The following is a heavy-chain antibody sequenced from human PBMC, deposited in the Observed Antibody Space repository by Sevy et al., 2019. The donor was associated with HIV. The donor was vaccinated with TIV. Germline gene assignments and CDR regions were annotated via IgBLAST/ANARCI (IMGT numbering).Heavy chain of an antibody. CDR3: ACTSSVTTDYYYFYGMDV. CDR2: INPYSGGT. D-gene: IGHD4-17*01. CDR1: GYIFIDYY. J-gene: IGHJ6*02. V-gene: IGHV1-2*06. Sequence: APVKVSCKASGYIFIDYYMYWVRQAPGQGLEWMGRINPYSGGTDYAQKFQGRVTMTRDTSISTAYMELSRLRSDDTAVYYCACTSSVTTDYYYFYGMDVWGQGTTVTVSS.